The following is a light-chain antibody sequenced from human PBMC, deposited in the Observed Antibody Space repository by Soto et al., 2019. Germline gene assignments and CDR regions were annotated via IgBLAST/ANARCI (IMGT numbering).Light chain of an antibody. V-gene: IGKV3-20*01. Sequence: IVLTQSPGTLSLSPGEGAARSCRASQSVSTNFFAWYQQKPGQAPRLLIYGASTRATGIPDRFSGSGSGTDFTLTISRLEPEDFAVYYCQQYGRTSWTFGQGTKV. CDR3: QQYGRTSWT. CDR2: GAS. J-gene: IGKJ1*01. CDR1: QSVSTNF.